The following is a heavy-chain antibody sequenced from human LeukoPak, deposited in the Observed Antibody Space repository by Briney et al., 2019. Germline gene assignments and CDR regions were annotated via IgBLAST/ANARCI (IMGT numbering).Heavy chain of an antibody. D-gene: IGHD1-26*01. J-gene: IGHJ4*02. CDR3: AKVRGELLYFYY. V-gene: IGHV3-23*01. CDR1: GFTFRSYA. CDR2: ISGSGSST. Sequence: GGSLRLSCAASGFTFRSYAMSWVRQAPGQGLEWVSAISGSGSSTYYADPVKGRFTISRENSKNTLYLQMNSLRAEDTAVYYCAKVRGELLYFYYWGQGTLVTVSS.